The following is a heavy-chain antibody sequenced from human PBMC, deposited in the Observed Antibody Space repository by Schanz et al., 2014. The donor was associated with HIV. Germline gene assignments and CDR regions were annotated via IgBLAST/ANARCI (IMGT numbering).Heavy chain of an antibody. J-gene: IGHJ6*02. D-gene: IGHD1-26*01. CDR2: ISGSGSTI. CDR1: GFTFTDYY. Sequence: QVQLVESGGGLVKPGGSLRLSCAASGFTFTDYYMSWICQAPGKGLEWVSYISGSGSTIYYADSVKGRFTISRDNANNFLYLQMNSLRVEDTALYYCAKGIMGATEFSYGMDVWGQGTTVTV. CDR3: AKGIMGATEFSYGMDV. V-gene: IGHV3-11*01.